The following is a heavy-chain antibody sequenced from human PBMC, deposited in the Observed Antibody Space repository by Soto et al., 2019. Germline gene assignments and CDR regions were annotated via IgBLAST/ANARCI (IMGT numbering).Heavy chain of an antibody. CDR3: ARDSRYSYGPGYFDY. J-gene: IGHJ4*02. Sequence: EVQLVESGGGLVQPGGSLGLSCAASGFTFSSYEMNWVRQAPGKGLEWVSYISSSGSTIYYADSVKGRFTISRDNAKNSLYLQMNSLRAEDTAVYYCARDSRYSYGPGYFDYWGQGTLGTVSS. CDR2: ISSSGSTI. D-gene: IGHD5-18*01. V-gene: IGHV3-48*03. CDR1: GFTFSSYE.